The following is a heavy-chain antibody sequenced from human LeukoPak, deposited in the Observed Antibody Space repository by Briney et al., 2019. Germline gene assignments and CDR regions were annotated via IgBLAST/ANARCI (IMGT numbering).Heavy chain of an antibody. V-gene: IGHV1-2*04. D-gene: IGHD2-15*01. CDR1: GYTFINYY. J-gene: IGHJ5*02. CDR2: INPNSGDT. CDR3: ARDQQLLLTAPFDP. Sequence: ASVRVSCKASGYTFINYYMHWVRQAPGQGFEWMGWINPNSGDTNYAQKFQGWVTMTRDTSISTAYMELSRLRSDDTAVYYCARDQQLLLTAPFDPWGQGTLVTVSS.